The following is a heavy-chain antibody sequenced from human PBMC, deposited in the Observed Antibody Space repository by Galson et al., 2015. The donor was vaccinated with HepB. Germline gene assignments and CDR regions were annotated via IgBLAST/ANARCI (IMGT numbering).Heavy chain of an antibody. CDR3: ARHRVRGYYYDSSGYYWVD. CDR1: GYSFTSYW. V-gene: IGHV5-10-1*01. D-gene: IGHD3-22*01. J-gene: IGHJ4*02. Sequence: QSGAEVKKPGESLKISCKGSGYSFTSYWISWVRQMPGKGLEWMGRIDPSDSYTNYSPSFQGHVTISADKSISTAYLQWSSLKASDTAMYYCARHRVRGYYYDSSGYYWVDWGQGTLVTVSS. CDR2: IDPSDSYT.